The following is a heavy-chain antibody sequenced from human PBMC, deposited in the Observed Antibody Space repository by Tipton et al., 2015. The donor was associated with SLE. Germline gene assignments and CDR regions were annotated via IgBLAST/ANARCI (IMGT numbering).Heavy chain of an antibody. V-gene: IGHV1-8*02. CDR2: MNPNSGNT. CDR1: GYTFTRYD. CDR3: ARQYSSSYYYYYYGMDV. D-gene: IGHD6-13*01. J-gene: IGHJ6*02. Sequence: QLVQSGAEVKKPGASVKVSCKASGYTFTRYDINWVRQATGQGLEWMGWMNPNSGNTGYAQKFQGRVTMTRNTSISTAYMELSSLRSEDTAVYYCARQYSSSYYYYYYGMDVWGQGTTVTVSS.